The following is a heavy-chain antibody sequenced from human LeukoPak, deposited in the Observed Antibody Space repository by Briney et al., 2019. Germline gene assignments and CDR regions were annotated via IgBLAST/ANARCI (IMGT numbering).Heavy chain of an antibody. CDR2: IYSGGST. V-gene: IGHV3-53*05. Sequence: GGSLRLSCAASGFTVSSNYMSWVRQAPGKGLEWVSVIYSGGSTYYADSVKGRFTISRDNSKNTLYLQMNSLRSEDTAVYYCARVYQRRNWFDPWGQGTLVTVSS. J-gene: IGHJ5*02. CDR1: GFTVSSNY. D-gene: IGHD6-13*01. CDR3: ARVYQRRNWFDP.